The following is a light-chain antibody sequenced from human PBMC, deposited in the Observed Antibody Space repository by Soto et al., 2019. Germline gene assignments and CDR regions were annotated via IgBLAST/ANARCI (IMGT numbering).Light chain of an antibody. Sequence: EIVLTQSPGTLSLSPGERATLSCRPSQSINNYVAWYQQKPGQAPRVLIYDSSIRATGVPDRFSGSGSGTDFTLTISRLEPGDFAVYYCQHYFDSPETFVGGTKVEIK. CDR1: QSINNY. CDR2: DSS. CDR3: QHYFDSPET. J-gene: IGKJ4*01. V-gene: IGKV3-20*01.